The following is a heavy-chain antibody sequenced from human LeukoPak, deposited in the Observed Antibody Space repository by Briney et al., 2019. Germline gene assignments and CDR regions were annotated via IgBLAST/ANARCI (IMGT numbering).Heavy chain of an antibody. J-gene: IGHJ5*02. Sequence: GGSLRLSCVASGVTFSSDNMSSGRQTPGEGLRWVSSIRSNGDIFYADSVKGRFTISRDNVKNTLFLQMQSLRAEDTATYYCARCTIGDGSGWCTWFDPWGQGTLVTVSS. D-gene: IGHD6-19*01. V-gene: IGHV3-23*01. CDR2: IRSNGDI. CDR1: GVTFSSDN. CDR3: ARCTIGDGSGWCTWFDP.